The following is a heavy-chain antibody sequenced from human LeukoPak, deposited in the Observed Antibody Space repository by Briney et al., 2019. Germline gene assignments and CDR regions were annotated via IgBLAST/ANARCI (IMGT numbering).Heavy chain of an antibody. CDR2: IYSGGST. Sequence: PGGSLRLSCAASGFTVSSNYMSWVRQAPGKGLEWVSVIYSGGSTYYADSVKGRFTISRDNAKNSLYLQMNSLRAEDTAVYYCARDLASGSYFRGYDYWGQGTLVTVSS. CDR3: ARDLASGSYFRGYDY. V-gene: IGHV3-53*01. CDR1: GFTVSSNY. D-gene: IGHD1-26*01. J-gene: IGHJ4*02.